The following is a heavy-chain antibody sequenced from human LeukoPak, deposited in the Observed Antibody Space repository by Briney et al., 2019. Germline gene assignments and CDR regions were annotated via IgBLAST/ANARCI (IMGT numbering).Heavy chain of an antibody. CDR2: IYPGDSDT. J-gene: IGHJ4*02. D-gene: IGHD2-2*01. Sequence: GESLKISCKGSGFGFTSYWIGWVRRMPGKGLEWMGIIYPGDSDTRYNPSFQGQVTISVDKSISAAYLQWSSLKASDTAMYYCARHDSCSATSCSLGLWGQGTLVTVSS. CDR1: GFGFTSYW. CDR3: ARHDSCSATSCSLGL. V-gene: IGHV5-51*01.